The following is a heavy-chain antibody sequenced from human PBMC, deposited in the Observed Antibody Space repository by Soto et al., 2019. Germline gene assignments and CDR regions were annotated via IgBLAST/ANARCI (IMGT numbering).Heavy chain of an antibody. CDR1: GFTFNAYP. V-gene: IGHV3-30-3*01. J-gene: IGHJ4*02. Sequence: PGGSLRLSCAASGFTFNAYPMDWVRQAPGKGLEWVAVVSDDGNNEYHAESVKGRFTMSRDNSKNTVYLQMSSLRTEDTAIYYCTRSWGHSYALHYFDYWGQGALVTVSS. D-gene: IGHD3-16*01. CDR2: VSDDGNNE. CDR3: TRSWGHSYALHYFDY.